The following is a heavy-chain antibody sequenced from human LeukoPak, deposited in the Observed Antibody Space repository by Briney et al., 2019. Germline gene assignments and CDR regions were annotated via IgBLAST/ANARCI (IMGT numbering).Heavy chain of an antibody. CDR2: INPNSGGT. D-gene: IGHD3-10*01. CDR3: ARALRITMVRGVNWFDP. J-gene: IGHJ5*02. Sequence: ASVKVSCKASGYTFTGYYMHWVRQAPGQGLEWMGRINPNSGGTNYAQKFQGRVTMTRDTSISTAYMELSRLRSDDTAVYYCARALRITMVRGVNWFDPWGQGTLVTVSS. V-gene: IGHV1-2*06. CDR1: GYTFTGYY.